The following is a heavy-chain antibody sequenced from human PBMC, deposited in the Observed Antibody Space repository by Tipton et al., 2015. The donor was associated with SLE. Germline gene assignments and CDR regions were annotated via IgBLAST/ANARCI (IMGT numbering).Heavy chain of an antibody. D-gene: IGHD1-26*01. Sequence: SLRLSCVASGFTFSSYWMHWVRQAPGKGLEWVAVIWYDGSNKYYADSVKGRFATSRDNSKNTLYLQMNSLRAEDTAVYYCARDLLPGYYGMDVWGQGTTVTVSS. CDR1: GFTFSSYW. J-gene: IGHJ6*02. CDR3: ARDLLPGYYGMDV. V-gene: IGHV3-30*09. CDR2: IWYDGSNK.